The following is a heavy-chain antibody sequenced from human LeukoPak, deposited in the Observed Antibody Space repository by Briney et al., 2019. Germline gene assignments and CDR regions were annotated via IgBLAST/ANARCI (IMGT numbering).Heavy chain of an antibody. V-gene: IGHV4-39*02. Sequence: SETLSLTCTVSGGSVSSGSYYWSWIRQPPGKGLEWIGSVYYSGRTYYNPSLKSRVTISVDTSKNHFSLKVNSVTAADTAVYYCARNRGASSWSDYYFDFWGQGTLVTVSS. CDR2: VYYSGRT. CDR1: GGSVSSGSYY. D-gene: IGHD6-13*01. CDR3: ARNRGASSWSDYYFDF. J-gene: IGHJ4*02.